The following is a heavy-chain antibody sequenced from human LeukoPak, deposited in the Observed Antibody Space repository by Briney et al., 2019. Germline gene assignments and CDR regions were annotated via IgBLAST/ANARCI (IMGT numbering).Heavy chain of an antibody. Sequence: GGSLRLSCAASGFTFSSYWMHWVRQAQGKGLVWVSRINSDGSSTSYADSVKGRFTISRDNAKNTLYLQMNSLRAEDTAMYYCARVSGSRNYYFGAFDIWGQGTMVTVSS. D-gene: IGHD3-10*01. CDR3: ARVSGSRNYYFGAFDI. CDR1: GFTFSSYW. CDR2: INSDGSST. V-gene: IGHV3-74*01. J-gene: IGHJ3*02.